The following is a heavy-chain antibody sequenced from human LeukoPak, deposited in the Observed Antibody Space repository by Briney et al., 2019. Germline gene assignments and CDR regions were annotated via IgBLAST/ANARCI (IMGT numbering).Heavy chain of an antibody. CDR3: ARLIRDYRRAFDI. J-gene: IGHJ3*02. Sequence: GASVKLSCKASGYTFTSYGISWVPQAPGQGLEWMGWISAYNGNTNYAQKLQGRVTMTTDTSTSTAYMELRSLRSDDTAVYYCARLIRDYRRAFDIWGQGTMVTVSS. V-gene: IGHV1-18*01. D-gene: IGHD4-11*01. CDR1: GYTFTSYG. CDR2: ISAYNGNT.